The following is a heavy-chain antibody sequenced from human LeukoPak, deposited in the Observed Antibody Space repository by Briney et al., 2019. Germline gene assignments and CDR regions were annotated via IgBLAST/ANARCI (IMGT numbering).Heavy chain of an antibody. CDR2: INYSGST. V-gene: IGHV4-59*08. CDR1: DGSISSHC. CDR3: ARVRGLGVISPYFDY. D-gene: IGHD3-16*02. J-gene: IGHJ4*02. Sequence: PSETLSLTCSVSDGSISSHCWGWIRRPPGKGLEWLGCINYSGSTHYNPSLESRVTISAATSKNQFSLKLSSVTAADTAVYYCARVRGLGVISPYFDYWGQGILVTVSS.